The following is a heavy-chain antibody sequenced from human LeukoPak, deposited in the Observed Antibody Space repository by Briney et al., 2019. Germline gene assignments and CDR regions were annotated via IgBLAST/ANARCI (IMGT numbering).Heavy chain of an antibody. Sequence: PSETLSLTCTVYGGSFSGYYWSWIRQPPGKGLQWIWEINHSGITNYNPSLKSRVTISVDTSKDQFSLKLSSVTAADTAVYYCASQLLWSGHKYWGQGTLVTVSS. V-gene: IGHV4-34*01. J-gene: IGHJ4*02. CDR1: GGSFSGYY. CDR2: INHSGIT. CDR3: ASQLLWSGHKY. D-gene: IGHD3-3*01.